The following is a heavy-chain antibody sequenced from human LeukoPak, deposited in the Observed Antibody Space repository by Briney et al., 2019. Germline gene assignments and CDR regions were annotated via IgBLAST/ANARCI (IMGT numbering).Heavy chain of an antibody. CDR3: AREYYYDSSPDY. D-gene: IGHD3-22*01. V-gene: IGHV1-2*02. J-gene: IGHJ4*02. CDR1: GYTFTGYY. Sequence: GASVKVSCKASGYTFTGYYMHWVRQAPGQGLEWMGWINPNSGGTNYAQKFQGRVTMTRDTSISTAYMELSRLRSDDTAEYYCAREYYYDSSPDYWGQGTLVTVSS. CDR2: INPNSGGT.